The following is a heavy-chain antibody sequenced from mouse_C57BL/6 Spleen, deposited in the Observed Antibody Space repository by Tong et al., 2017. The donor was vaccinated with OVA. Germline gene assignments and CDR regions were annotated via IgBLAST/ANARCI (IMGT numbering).Heavy chain of an antibody. Sequence: VQLQQSGPELVKPGASVKLSCKATGYTFTGYWIEWVKQRPGHGLEWIGEILPGSGSTNYNEKFKGKATFTADTSSNTAYMQLSSLTTEDSAIYYCARDRYYGKSGGYIDVWGTGTTVTVSS. J-gene: IGHJ1*03. CDR3: ARDRYYGKSGGYIDV. CDR2: ILPGSGST. V-gene: IGHV1-9*01. D-gene: IGHD2-1*01. CDR1: GYTFTGYW.